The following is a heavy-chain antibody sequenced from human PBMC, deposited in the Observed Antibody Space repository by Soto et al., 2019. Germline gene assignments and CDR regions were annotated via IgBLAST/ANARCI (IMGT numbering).Heavy chain of an antibody. Sequence: HITLKESGPPLVKPTQTLTLTCIFSGFSFSADGVGVGWIRQPPGKTLEWLALIYWDDDTRYRPSLKSRLTITKDSSQNQEVLTMTNMDPLDTATYYCAHAFGGTSWPNDAFDVWGQGTVVTVSS. V-gene: IGHV2-5*02. CDR2: IYWDDDT. D-gene: IGHD3-16*01. J-gene: IGHJ3*01. CDR3: AHAFGGTSWPNDAFDV. CDR1: GFSFSADGVG.